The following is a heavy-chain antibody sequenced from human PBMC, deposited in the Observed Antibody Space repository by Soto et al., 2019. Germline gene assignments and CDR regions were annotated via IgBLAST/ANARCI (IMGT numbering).Heavy chain of an antibody. J-gene: IGHJ4*02. CDR1: GYTFSKNA. CDR3: ARGARVRNPLWDH. D-gene: IGHD2-21*01. Sequence: QVQLVQSGAEVKKPGSSVKVSCKSSGYTFSKNAIHWVRQAPGQRPEWMGWINAGTGNTRYSQRFQDRVTITRNASASTAYLEISSLPSEDTAVYYWARGARVRNPLWDHWGQGTIVTVSA. V-gene: IGHV1-3*01. CDR2: INAGTGNT.